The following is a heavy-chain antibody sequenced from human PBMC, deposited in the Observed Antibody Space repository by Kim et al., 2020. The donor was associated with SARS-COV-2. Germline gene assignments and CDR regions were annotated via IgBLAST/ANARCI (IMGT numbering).Heavy chain of an antibody. CDR2: IHSGGST. J-gene: IGHJ1*01. CDR1: GFTVSSFY. Sequence: GGSLRLSCAASGFTVSSFYMSWVRQPPGKGLEWVSVIHSGGSTFYADSFKGRFIISRDTSKSSPHLQMNSLRTEDTAVYYCARAGRYYGQIALSTWGQGT. V-gene: IGHV3-66*01. CDR3: ARAGRYYGQIALST. D-gene: IGHD1-26*01.